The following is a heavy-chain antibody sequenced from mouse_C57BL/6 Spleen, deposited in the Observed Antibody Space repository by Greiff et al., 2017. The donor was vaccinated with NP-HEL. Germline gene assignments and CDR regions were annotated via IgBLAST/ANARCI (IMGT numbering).Heavy chain of an antibody. CDR2: ILPGSGST. D-gene: IGHD2-4*01. V-gene: IGHV1-9*01. CDR1: GYTFTGYW. J-gene: IGHJ3*01. Sequence: QVQLQQSGAELMKPGASVKLSCKATGYTFTGYWIEWVKQRPGHGLEWIGEILPGSGSTNYNEKFKGKATFTADTSSNTAYMQLSSLTTEDSAIYYLASEGYYYDRRGFAYWGQGTLVTVSA. CDR3: ASEGYYYDRRGFAY.